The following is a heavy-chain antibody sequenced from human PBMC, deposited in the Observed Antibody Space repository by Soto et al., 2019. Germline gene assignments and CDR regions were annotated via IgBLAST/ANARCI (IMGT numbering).Heavy chain of an antibody. V-gene: IGHV3-23*01. CDR2: ISGSGGST. J-gene: IGHJ4*02. CDR1: GFTFSSYA. Sequence: GGSLRLSCAASGFTFSSYAMSWVRQAPGKGLEWVSAISGSGGSTYYADSVKGRFTISRDNSKNTLYLQMNSLRAEDTAVYYCARLTLNYDFWSGYYNYWGQGTMVTVPS. D-gene: IGHD3-3*01. CDR3: ARLTLNYDFWSGYYNY.